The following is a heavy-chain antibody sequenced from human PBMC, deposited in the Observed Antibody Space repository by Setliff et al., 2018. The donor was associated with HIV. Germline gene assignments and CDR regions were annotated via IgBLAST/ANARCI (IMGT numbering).Heavy chain of an antibody. V-gene: IGHV4-61*09. CDR3: ARDVYDYDFGGYFYMDV. Sequence: SETLSLTCTVSGGSISSGSYFWTWIRQPAGKGLEWIGHIYTSGGTNYNPSLKSRVTISVDTSKNQFSLKLSSVTAADTATYYCARDVYDYDFGGYFYMDVWGKGTTVTVSS. D-gene: IGHD3-3*01. J-gene: IGHJ6*03. CDR1: GGSISSGSYF. CDR2: IYTSGGT.